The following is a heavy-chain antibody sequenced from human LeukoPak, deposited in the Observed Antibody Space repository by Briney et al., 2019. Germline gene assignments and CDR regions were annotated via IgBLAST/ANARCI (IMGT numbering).Heavy chain of an antibody. Sequence: GGSLRLSCVASGFTFSSYWMSWVRQAPGKGLEWVANIKQDESEKYYVGSVKGRFTISRDNAKNSLYLQMNSLRAEVTAVYYCARGRWFDPWGQGTLVTVSS. CDR3: ARGRWFDP. J-gene: IGHJ5*02. CDR1: GFTFSSYW. V-gene: IGHV3-7*01. CDR2: IKQDESEK.